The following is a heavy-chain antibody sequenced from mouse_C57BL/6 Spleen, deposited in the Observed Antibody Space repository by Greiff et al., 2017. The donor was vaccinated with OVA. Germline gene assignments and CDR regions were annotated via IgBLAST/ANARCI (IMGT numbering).Heavy chain of an antibody. D-gene: IGHD2-3*01. Sequence: VQLKQSGPELVKPGASVKISCKASGYSFTGYYMNWVKQSPEKSLEWIGEINPSTGGTTYNQKFKAKATLTVDKSSSTAYMQLKSLTSEDSAVYYCARKKYDGYYPRHWYFEVWGTGTTVTVSS. V-gene: IGHV1-42*01. CDR1: GYSFTGYY. CDR3: ARKKYDGYYPRHWYFEV. J-gene: IGHJ1*03. CDR2: INPSTGGT.